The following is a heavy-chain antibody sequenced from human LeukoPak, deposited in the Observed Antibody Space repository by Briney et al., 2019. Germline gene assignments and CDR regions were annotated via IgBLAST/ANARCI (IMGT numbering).Heavy chain of an antibody. V-gene: IGHV4-31*03. Sequence: SQTLSLTCTVSGGSISSGGYHWSWIRQHPGKGLEWIGYIYYSGSTYYNPSLKSRVTISVDTSKNQFSLKLSSVTAADTAVYYCARVGRDGYNPATLDYWGQGTLVTVSS. CDR2: IYYSGST. CDR3: ARVGRDGYNPATLDY. D-gene: IGHD5-24*01. CDR1: GGSISSGGYH. J-gene: IGHJ4*02.